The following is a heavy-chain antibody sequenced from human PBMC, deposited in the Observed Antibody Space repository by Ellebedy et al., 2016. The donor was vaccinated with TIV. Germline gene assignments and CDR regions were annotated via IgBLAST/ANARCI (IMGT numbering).Heavy chain of an antibody. J-gene: IGHJ3*02. CDR1: GFNFDTHF. Sequence: GGSLRLSCAASGFNFDTHFMSWVRQAPGKGLDWVASIKPDGSVTYYVDSVEGRFTISRDNARNSLYLQMNSLRAEDTAVYYCARDNTNPRSAFDIWGQGTMVTVSP. V-gene: IGHV3-7*03. CDR2: IKPDGSVT. CDR3: ARDNTNPRSAFDI.